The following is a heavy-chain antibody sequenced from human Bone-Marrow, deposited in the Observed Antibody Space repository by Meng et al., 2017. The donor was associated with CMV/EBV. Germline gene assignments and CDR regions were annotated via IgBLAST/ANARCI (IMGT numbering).Heavy chain of an antibody. D-gene: IGHD2-2*02. V-gene: IGHV4-59*01. CDR1: GGSISSYY. Sequence: GSLRLSCTVSGGSISSYYWSWIRQPPGKGLEWIGYIYYSGSTNYNPSLKSRVTISVDTSKNQFSLKLSSVTAADTAVYYCARGDYVPAAIVPTWYFDLWGRGTLVTVSS. CDR3: ARGDYVPAAIVPTWYFDL. J-gene: IGHJ2*01. CDR2: IYYSGST.